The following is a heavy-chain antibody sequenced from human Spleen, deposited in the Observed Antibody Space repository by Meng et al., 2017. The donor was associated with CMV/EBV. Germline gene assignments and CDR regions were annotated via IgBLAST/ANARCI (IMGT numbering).Heavy chain of an antibody. V-gene: IGHV3-11*01. Sequence: GESLKISCAASGFTFSDYYMSWIRQAPGKGLEWVSYISSSGSTIYYADSVKGRFTISRDNAKRSLYLQMNSLRAEDTAWYYCAREATADLWSSYYEHLDYWGQGTLVTVSS. CDR3: AREATADLWSSYYEHLDY. J-gene: IGHJ4*02. D-gene: IGHD3-3*01. CDR1: GFTFSDYY. CDR2: ISSSGSTI.